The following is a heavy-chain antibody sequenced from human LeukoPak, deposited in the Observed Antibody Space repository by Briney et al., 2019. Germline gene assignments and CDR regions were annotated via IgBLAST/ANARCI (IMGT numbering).Heavy chain of an antibody. CDR2: ISYDGSNK. Sequence: PGRSLRLSCAASGFTFSSYAMHWVRQAPGKGLEWVAVISYDGSNKYYADSVKGRFTISRDNSKNTLYLQMNSLRAEDTAVYYCARDQDGYYYDSSGYYEGAFDIWGQGTMVTVSS. V-gene: IGHV3-30*14. J-gene: IGHJ3*02. D-gene: IGHD3-22*01. CDR3: ARDQDGYYYDSSGYYEGAFDI. CDR1: GFTFSSYA.